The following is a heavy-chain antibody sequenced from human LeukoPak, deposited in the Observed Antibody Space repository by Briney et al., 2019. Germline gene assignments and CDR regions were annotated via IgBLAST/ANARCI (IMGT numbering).Heavy chain of an antibody. J-gene: IGHJ3*02. CDR1: GYSFTSYW. CDR3: ARPVEIRYYGSGRGAFDI. V-gene: IGHV5-51*01. D-gene: IGHD3-10*01. CDR2: IYPGDSDT. Sequence: GESLKISCKGSGYSFTSYWIGWVRQMPGKGLEWMGIIYPGDSDTRYSPSFQGQVTISADKSISTAYLQWSSLKASDTAMYYCARPVEIRYYGSGRGAFDIWGQGTMVTVSS.